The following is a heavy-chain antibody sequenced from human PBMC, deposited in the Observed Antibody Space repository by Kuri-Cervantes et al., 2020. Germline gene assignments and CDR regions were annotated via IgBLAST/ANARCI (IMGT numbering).Heavy chain of an antibody. J-gene: IGHJ4*02. CDR2: ISSSGSTI. CDR3: ATGNSGTAGFDY. CDR1: GFTFSDYY. Sequence: GESLKISCAASGFTFSDYYMSWIRQAPGKGLEWVSYISSSGSTIYYADSVKGRFTISRDNAKNSLYLQMNSLRAEDTAVYYCATGNSGTAGFDYWGQGTLVTVSS. V-gene: IGHV3-11*04. D-gene: IGHD3-10*01.